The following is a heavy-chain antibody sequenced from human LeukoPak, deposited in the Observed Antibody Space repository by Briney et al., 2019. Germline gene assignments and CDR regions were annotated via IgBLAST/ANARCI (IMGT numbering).Heavy chain of an antibody. CDR2: MNPNSGNT. Sequence: ASVKVSCKASGYTFISYDINWVRQATGQGLEWMGWMNPNSGNTGYAQKFQGRVTMTRNTSISTAYMELSSLRSEDTAVYYCARTRRERECSGGSCYTTISYYFDYWGQGTLVTVSS. J-gene: IGHJ4*02. D-gene: IGHD2-15*01. CDR1: GYTFISYD. V-gene: IGHV1-8*01. CDR3: ARTRRERECSGGSCYTTISYYFDY.